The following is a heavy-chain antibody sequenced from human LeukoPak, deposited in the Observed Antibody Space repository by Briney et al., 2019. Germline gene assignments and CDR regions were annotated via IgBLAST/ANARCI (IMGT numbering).Heavy chain of an antibody. CDR2: ISAYNGNT. D-gene: IGHD1-1*01. Sequence: GASVKVSCKASGYTFTSYGISWVRQAPGQGLEWMGWISAYNGNTNYAQKLQGRVTMTTDTSTSTAYMELRSLRSDDTAVYYCARVSTTDYYHYMDVWGKGTTVTVSS. V-gene: IGHV1-18*01. CDR1: GYTFTSYG. CDR3: ARVSTTDYYHYMDV. J-gene: IGHJ6*03.